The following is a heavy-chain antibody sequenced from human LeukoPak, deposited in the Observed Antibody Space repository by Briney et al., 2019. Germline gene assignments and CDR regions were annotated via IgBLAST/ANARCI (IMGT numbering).Heavy chain of an antibody. V-gene: IGHV3-7*01. CDR3: ARRKTGTAASPLYYFDY. Sequence: PGGSLRLSCAVSGLSFSTSWMSWVRQAPGKGLEWVANIKQDGSEKYYVDSVMGRFIVSRDNARNSLFLQMNNLRAEDTAVYYCARRKTGTAASPLYYFDYWGQGTLVTVSS. J-gene: IGHJ4*01. D-gene: IGHD1-7*01. CDR2: IKQDGSEK. CDR1: GLSFSTSW.